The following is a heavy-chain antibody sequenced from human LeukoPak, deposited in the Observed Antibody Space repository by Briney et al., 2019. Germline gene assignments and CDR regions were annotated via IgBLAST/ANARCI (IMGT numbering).Heavy chain of an antibody. V-gene: IGHV1-2*06. CDR3: ASWARAAADHDY. J-gene: IGHJ4*02. CDR2: INSITGGT. D-gene: IGHD6-13*01. CDR1: GYTFTGYY. Sequence: ASVKVSCKASGYTFTGYYMYWVRQAPGQGLELMGQINSITGGTNYAQKFQGRVTMTRNTSISTAYMELSRLRSDDTAVYYCASWARAAADHDYWGQGTLVTVSS.